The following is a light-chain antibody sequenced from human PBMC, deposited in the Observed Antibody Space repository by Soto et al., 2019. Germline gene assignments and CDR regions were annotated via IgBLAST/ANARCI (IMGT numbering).Light chain of an antibody. J-gene: IGLJ2*01. CDR3: QSYDSSLSVV. CDR1: SSNIGAGYD. V-gene: IGLV1-40*01. Sequence: QAVVTQPPSVSGAPGQRVTISCPGSSSNIGAGYDVHWYQQLPGTAPKLLIYGNSNRPSGVPDRFSGSKSGTSASLAITGLQAEDEADYYCQSYDSSLSVVFGGRTKLTVL. CDR2: GNS.